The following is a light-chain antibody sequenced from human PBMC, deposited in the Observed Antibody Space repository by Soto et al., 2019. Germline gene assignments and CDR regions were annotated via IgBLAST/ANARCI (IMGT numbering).Light chain of an antibody. Sequence: QSVLTQPPSASATPGQRGTISCSGRGSNIGSNAVHWYQQLPGTAPKLLIYLNDQRPSGVPDRFSGSKSGTSASLAISGLQSEDEGDYYCAAWDDSLLAVFGTGTKVTVL. V-gene: IGLV1-44*01. CDR3: AAWDDSLLAV. J-gene: IGLJ1*01. CDR2: LND. CDR1: GSNIGSNA.